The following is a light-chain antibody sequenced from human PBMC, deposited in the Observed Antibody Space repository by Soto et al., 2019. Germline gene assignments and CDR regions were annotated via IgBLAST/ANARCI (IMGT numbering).Light chain of an antibody. CDR1: NSNIGAGYE. V-gene: IGLV1-40*01. Sequence: QSVLTQPPSVSGAPGQRVIISCTGSNSNIGAGYEVHWFQQLPGTAPELLIYGYINRPSGVPDRFSGSKSGTSASLAITGLQPEDEADYYCQSYDSSLSVLYVFGTGTKVTVL. J-gene: IGLJ1*01. CDR3: QSYDSSLSVLYV. CDR2: GYI.